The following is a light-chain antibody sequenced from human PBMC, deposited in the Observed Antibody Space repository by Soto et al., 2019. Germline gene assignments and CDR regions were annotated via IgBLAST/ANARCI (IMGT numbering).Light chain of an antibody. CDR3: QQYGSSHTWT. CDR1: QSVSSNY. CDR2: GAS. V-gene: IGKV3-20*01. J-gene: IGKJ1*01. Sequence: ESVLTQSPGTLSLSPGERATLSFRASQSVSSNYLAWYQQKPGQAPRLLIYGASTRATGIPERFSGSGSWKYFTLTNSRLEHEDSAPSYCQQYGSSHTWTFGQGTKVENK.